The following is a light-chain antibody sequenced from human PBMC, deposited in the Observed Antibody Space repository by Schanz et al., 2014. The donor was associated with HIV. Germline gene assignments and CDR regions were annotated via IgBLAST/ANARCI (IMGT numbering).Light chain of an antibody. Sequence: QSALTQPASVSGSPGQSITISCTGTSSDIGNYNLVSWYQQHPGKAPKLMIYEVSNRPSGVSDRFSGSKSGNTASLTISGLQAEDEADYYCTSYTTSDTWVFGGGTKLTVL. CDR3: TSYTTSDTWV. CDR1: SSDIGNYNL. V-gene: IGLV2-14*02. CDR2: EVS. J-gene: IGLJ3*02.